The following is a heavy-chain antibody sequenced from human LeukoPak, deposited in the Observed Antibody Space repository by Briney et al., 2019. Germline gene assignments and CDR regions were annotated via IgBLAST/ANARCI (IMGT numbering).Heavy chain of an antibody. D-gene: IGHD2-15*01. CDR1: GFTVSSNY. V-gene: IGHV3-66*01. Sequence: GGSLRLSCAASGFTVSSNYMSWVRQAPGGGLEWVSVIYSGGNTYYADSVKGRFTISRDNSKNTLFLQMNRLRPEDAAVYYCAKAPVTTCRGAFCYPFDYWGLGTLVTVSS. CDR3: AKAPVTTCRGAFCYPFDY. CDR2: IYSGGNT. J-gene: IGHJ4*02.